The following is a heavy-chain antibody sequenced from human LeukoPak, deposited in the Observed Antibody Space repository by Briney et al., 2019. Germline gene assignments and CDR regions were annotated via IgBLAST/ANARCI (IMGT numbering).Heavy chain of an antibody. V-gene: IGHV4-39*01. J-gene: IGHJ5*02. CDR3: ARVGYCAGDCYHTWFDP. Sequence: PSETLSLTCTVSGGSISSSNYFWGWIRQPPGKGLEWIGSLYYSGSTYYNPSLKSRVTISVDTSKNQFSLKLSSVTAADTAVYYCARVGYCAGDCYHTWFDPRGQGTLVTVSS. CDR2: LYYSGST. D-gene: IGHD2-21*02. CDR1: GGSISSSNYF.